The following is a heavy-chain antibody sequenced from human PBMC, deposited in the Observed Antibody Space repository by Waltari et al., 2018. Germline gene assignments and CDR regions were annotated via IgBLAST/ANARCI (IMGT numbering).Heavy chain of an antibody. CDR1: GYTFSAFS. CDR3: ARGNPLHNGDRMIFAY. Sequence: QVQLVQSGAEVKTPGASVKVSCKASGYTFSAFSTPWVRQAPGQGLEWMGFINPNSGDTKYAQTFQGRVTMTRDMSITTAYMELSSLRSDDTAAYYCARGNPLHNGDRMIFAYWGQGALVAVSS. V-gene: IGHV1-2*02. J-gene: IGHJ4*02. D-gene: IGHD4-17*01. CDR2: INPNSGDT.